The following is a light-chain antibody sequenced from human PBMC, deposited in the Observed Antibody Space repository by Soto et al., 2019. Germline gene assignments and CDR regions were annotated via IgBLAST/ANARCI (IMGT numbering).Light chain of an antibody. CDR2: KAS. CDR3: QQYNSYSPT. Sequence: DIQMTQSPSTLSASVGDRVTITCRASQSISVWLAWYQQKAGKAPNLLICKASRLESGVPSRFSGSGSETEFTLTISGLQPGDSATYYCQQYNSYSPTFGQGTKVDIK. V-gene: IGKV1-5*03. J-gene: IGKJ1*01. CDR1: QSISVW.